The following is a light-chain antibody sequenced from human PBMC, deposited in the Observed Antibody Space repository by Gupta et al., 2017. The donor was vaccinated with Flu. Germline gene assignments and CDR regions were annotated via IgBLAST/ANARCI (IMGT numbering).Light chain of an antibody. CDR1: SSDVGSYNL. CDR2: EGS. J-gene: IGLJ1*01. V-gene: IGLV2-23*01. Sequence: IPISCTGTSSDVGSYNLVSWYQQHPGKAPKLMIYEGSKRPSGVSNRFSGSKSGNTASLTISGLQAEDEADYYCCSYATSSSTFVFGTGTKVTVL. CDR3: CSYATSSSTFV.